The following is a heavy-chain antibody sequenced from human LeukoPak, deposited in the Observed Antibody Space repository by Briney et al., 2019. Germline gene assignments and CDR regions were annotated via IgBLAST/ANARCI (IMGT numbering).Heavy chain of an antibody. D-gene: IGHD2-2*01. CDR1: GFTFGTYW. CDR3: ARIYCSSTNCYRHFDY. V-gene: IGHV3-7*01. Sequence: GGSLRLSCTASGFTFGTYWMTWVRQPPGKGLEWVANMKQYGREKYYVDSVKGRFTISRDNAKTSLYLQMNSRRAEDTAVYYCARIYCSSTNCYRHFDYRGRGTLDTVS. J-gene: IGHJ4*02. CDR2: MKQYGREK.